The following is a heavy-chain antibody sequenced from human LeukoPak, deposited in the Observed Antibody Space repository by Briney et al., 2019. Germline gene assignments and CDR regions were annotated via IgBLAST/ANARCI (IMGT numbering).Heavy chain of an antibody. J-gene: IGHJ4*02. CDR1: GFTFSSYG. CDR2: ISYDESNK. D-gene: IGHD4-11*01. Sequence: GGSLRLSCAASGFTFSSYGMHWVRQAPGKGLEWVAVISYDESNKYFADSVKGRFTISRDNPKNTLYLQMNSLRTEDTAVYYCAKSTTVTTQQRGYFDYWGLGTLVTVSS. V-gene: IGHV3-30*18. CDR3: AKSTTVTTQQRGYFDY.